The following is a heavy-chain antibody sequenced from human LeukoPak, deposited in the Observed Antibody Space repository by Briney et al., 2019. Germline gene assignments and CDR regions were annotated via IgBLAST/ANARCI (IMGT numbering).Heavy chain of an antibody. D-gene: IGHD6-13*01. CDR1: GGSISSYY. Sequence: PSETLSLTCTVSGGSISSYYWSWIRQPPGKGLEWIGYIYYSGSTNYNPSLKSRVTISVDTSKNQFSLKLSSVTAADTAVYYCARHSSSPERSFDYWGQGTLVTVSS. CDR3: ARHSSSPERSFDY. V-gene: IGHV4-59*08. CDR2: IYYSGST. J-gene: IGHJ4*02.